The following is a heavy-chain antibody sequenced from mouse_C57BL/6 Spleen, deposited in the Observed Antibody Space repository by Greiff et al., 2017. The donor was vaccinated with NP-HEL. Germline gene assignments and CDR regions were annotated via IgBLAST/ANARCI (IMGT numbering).Heavy chain of an antibody. CDR2: INYDGSST. CDR1: GFTFSDYY. D-gene: IGHD2-3*01. V-gene: IGHV5-16*01. CDR3: ARGRWLLPDY. Sequence: EVQVVESEGGLVQPGSSMKLSCTASGFTFSDYYMAWVRQVPEKGLEWVANINYDGSSTYYLDSLKSRFIISRDNAKNILYLQMSSLKSEDTATYYCARGRWLLPDYWGQGTTLTVSS. J-gene: IGHJ2*01.